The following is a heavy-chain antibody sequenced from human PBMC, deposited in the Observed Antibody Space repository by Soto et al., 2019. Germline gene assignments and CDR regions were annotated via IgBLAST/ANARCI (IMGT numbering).Heavy chain of an antibody. J-gene: IGHJ4*02. CDR3: ARGYCTSSACHWNFDY. CDR1: GFTFSSYE. D-gene: IGHD2-8*02. CDR2: ITSTGSTR. Sequence: GGSLRLSCAASGFTFSSYEMNWVRQAPGKGLEWVSDITSTGSTRYYADSVKGRFTISRDNAKNSLYLQMNSLRAEDTAVYYCARGYCTSSACHWNFDYWGQGTLVTVSS. V-gene: IGHV3-48*03.